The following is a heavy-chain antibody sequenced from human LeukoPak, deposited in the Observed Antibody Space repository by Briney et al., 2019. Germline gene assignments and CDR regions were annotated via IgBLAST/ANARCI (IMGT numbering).Heavy chain of an antibody. V-gene: IGHV3-30*04. J-gene: IGHJ4*02. Sequence: PGGSLRLSCAASEFTFSTYAMHWVRQAPGKGLEWVAVISYDGSNKYYADSVKGRFTISRDNSKNTLYLQMNSLRAEDTAVYYCAREEDYYDSSGYYYTTFDYWGQGTLVTVSS. CDR1: EFTFSTYA. D-gene: IGHD3-22*01. CDR2: ISYDGSNK. CDR3: AREEDYYDSSGYYYTTFDY.